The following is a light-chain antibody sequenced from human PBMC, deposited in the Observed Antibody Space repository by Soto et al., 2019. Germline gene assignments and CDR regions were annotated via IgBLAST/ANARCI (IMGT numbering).Light chain of an antibody. V-gene: IGKV1-27*01. Sequence: DIQMTQSPSSLSASVGDRVTITYRASQGISNYLAWYQQKPGKVPKLLIYAASTLQSGVPSRFSGSGSGRAFTLTISSLQPEDVATYYCQKYISAPRLTFGGGTKVEIK. CDR1: QGISNY. CDR2: AAS. CDR3: QKYISAPRLT. J-gene: IGKJ4*01.